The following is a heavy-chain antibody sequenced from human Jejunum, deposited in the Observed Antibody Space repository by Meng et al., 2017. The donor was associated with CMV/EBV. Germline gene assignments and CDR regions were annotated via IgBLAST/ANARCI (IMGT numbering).Heavy chain of an antibody. D-gene: IGHD1-26*01. CDR3: ARIRGSYPGDYYNGMDV. Sequence: TCTSHSLHWVRQAPGQGLEWVATINPTAPGTTYAQRFEGSVTMTRDTSTNTVYLELGSLKAEDTAVYYCARIRGSYPGDYYNGMDVWGQGTTVTVSS. CDR1: TCTSHS. J-gene: IGHJ6*02. V-gene: IGHV1-46*01. CDR2: INPTAPGT.